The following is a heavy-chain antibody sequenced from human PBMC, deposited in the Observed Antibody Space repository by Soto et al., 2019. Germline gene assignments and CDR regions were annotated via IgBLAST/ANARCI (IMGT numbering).Heavy chain of an antibody. J-gene: IGHJ4*02. D-gene: IGHD2-15*01. Sequence: EVQLVESGGGVVRPGGSLRLSCAASGFTFDDYGMSWVRQAPGKGLEWVSGINWNGGSTGYADSVKGRFTISRDNAKNSLYLQMNRLRAEDTALYHCARAGEYCSGGSCYLDYWGQGTLVTVSS. CDR1: GFTFDDYG. CDR3: ARAGEYCSGGSCYLDY. V-gene: IGHV3-20*01. CDR2: INWNGGST.